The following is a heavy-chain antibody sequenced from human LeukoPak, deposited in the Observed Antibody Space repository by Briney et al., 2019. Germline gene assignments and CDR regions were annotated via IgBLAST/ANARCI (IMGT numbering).Heavy chain of an antibody. CDR3: ARDRYYYGSGSYAAPYYYYGMDV. D-gene: IGHD3-10*01. CDR1: GGSISSYY. CDR2: IYYSGST. J-gene: IGHJ6*04. Sequence: SETLSLTCTVSGGSISSYYWSWIRQPPGKGLEGIGYIYYSGSTNYNPSLKSRVTISVDTSKNQFSLKLSSVTAADTAVYYCARDRYYYGSGSYAAPYYYYGMDVWGKGTTVTVSS. V-gene: IGHV4-59*01.